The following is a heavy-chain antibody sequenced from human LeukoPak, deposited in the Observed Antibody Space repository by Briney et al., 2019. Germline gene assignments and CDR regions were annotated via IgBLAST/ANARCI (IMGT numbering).Heavy chain of an antibody. D-gene: IGHD3-22*01. CDR1: GGSFSDFY. V-gene: IGHV4-34*01. CDR3: ARAARTRVSMILVAHSLDV. J-gene: IGHJ6*02. Sequence: SSETLSLTCAVYGGSFSDFYWSWIRQPPGKGLEWIGEINHSGMTNYKSSLKSRVTISVDTSKNQLSLELSTVTAADTAVYYCARAARTRVSMILVAHSLDVWGPGTTVTVSS. CDR2: INHSGMT.